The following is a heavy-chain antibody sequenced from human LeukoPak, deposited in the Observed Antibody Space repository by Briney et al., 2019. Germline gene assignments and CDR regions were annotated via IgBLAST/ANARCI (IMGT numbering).Heavy chain of an antibody. J-gene: IGHJ3*02. Sequence: SETLSLTCAVYGGSFSGYYWSWIRQPPGKGLEWIGEINHSGSTNYNPSLKSRVTISVDTSKNQFSLKLSSVTAADTAVYYCARYDSSGYYNDAFDIWGQGTMVTVSS. V-gene: IGHV4-34*01. CDR1: GGSFSGYY. D-gene: IGHD3-22*01. CDR2: INHSGST. CDR3: ARYDSSGYYNDAFDI.